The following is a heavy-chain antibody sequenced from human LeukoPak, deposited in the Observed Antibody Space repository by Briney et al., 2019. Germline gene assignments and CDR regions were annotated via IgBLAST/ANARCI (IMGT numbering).Heavy chain of an antibody. V-gene: IGHV4-39*07. D-gene: IGHD2-15*01. CDR3: ARKGWSPRYYYMDV. CDR1: GGSISSSSYY. CDR2: IYYSGST. Sequence: SETLSLTCTVSGGSISSSSYYWGWIRQPPGKGLEWIGSIYYSGSTYYNPSLKSRVTISLVTSKNQFSLKLSSVTAADTAVYYCARKGWSPRYYYMDVWGKGTTVIVSS. J-gene: IGHJ6*03.